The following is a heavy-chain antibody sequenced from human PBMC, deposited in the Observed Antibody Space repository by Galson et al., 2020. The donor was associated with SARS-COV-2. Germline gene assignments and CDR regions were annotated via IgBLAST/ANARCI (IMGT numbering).Heavy chain of an antibody. CDR1: RYALTGYY. Sequence: ASVKVSCKASRYALTGYYLHWVRQAPGQGLEWMGYINPDTGGTNFAQNFQGRVTMTRDTSISTAFMELSRLRYDDTAVYYCARDVGVVVAATPQYFLDLWGQGTLVTVSS. V-gene: IGHV1-2*02. CDR3: ARDVGVVVAATPQYFLDL. D-gene: IGHD2-15*01. J-gene: IGHJ3*01. CDR2: INPDTGGT.